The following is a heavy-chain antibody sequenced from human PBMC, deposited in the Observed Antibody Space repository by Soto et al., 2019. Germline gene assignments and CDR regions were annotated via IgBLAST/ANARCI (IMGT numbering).Heavy chain of an antibody. J-gene: IGHJ6*02. D-gene: IGHD1-1*01. CDR2: ISAYNGNT. Sequence: QVQLVQSGAEVKKPGASVKVSCKASGYTFTNYGVSWVRQAPGQGLEWMGWISAYNGNTNYAQKRQGRVTMTTDTSTSTAYMELRSLRSDDTAVDYCARGPTQATTGGMDVWGQGTTVTVSS. CDR1: GYTFTNYG. V-gene: IGHV1-18*01. CDR3: ARGPTQATTGGMDV.